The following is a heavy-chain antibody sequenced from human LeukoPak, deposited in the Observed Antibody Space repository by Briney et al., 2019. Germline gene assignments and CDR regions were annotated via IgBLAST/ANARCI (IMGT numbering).Heavy chain of an antibody. D-gene: IGHD3-16*01. Sequence: GGSLRLSCAASGFTFSSYAMNWVRQAPGKGLEWVSGIIYSGTTTYYADSVKGRFTISRDNSKNTLYLQMNSLRAEDTAVYYCAKDLMRGGQGTLVTVSS. CDR3: AKDLMR. V-gene: IGHV3-23*01. CDR1: GFTFSSYA. CDR2: IIYSGTTT. J-gene: IGHJ4*02.